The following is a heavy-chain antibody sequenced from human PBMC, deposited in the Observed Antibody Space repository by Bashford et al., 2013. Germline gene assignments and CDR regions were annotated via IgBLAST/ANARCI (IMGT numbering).Heavy chain of an antibody. CDR3: ARQRWYCSGGSCSRNWFDP. V-gene: IGHV3-11*04. Sequence: RQAPGKGLEWISYISSAGDTIRYADSVKGRFTVSRDNAKNSLYLQVNSLRVEDTAVYYCARQRWYCSGGSCSRNWFDPWGQGTLVTVSS. J-gene: IGHJ5*02. CDR2: ISSAGDTI. D-gene: IGHD2-15*01.